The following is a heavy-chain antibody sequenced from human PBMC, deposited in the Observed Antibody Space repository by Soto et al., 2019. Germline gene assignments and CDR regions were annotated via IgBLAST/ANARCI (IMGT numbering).Heavy chain of an antibody. J-gene: IGHJ2*01. D-gene: IGHD1-1*01. CDR3: AHEVLTHGAFWCVDL. CDR2: IYWDDEK. V-gene: IGHV2-5*02. Sequence: QITLKESGPTLVKPTQTLTLTCTFSGFSPSTSGVGVGWIRQPPGKALEWLTVIYWDDEKHYSPSLKNRLTITKDTSKNLVVLTVTNMDPVDTGADYCAHEVLTHGAFWCVDLWGRGTLVTVSS. CDR1: GFSPSTSGVG.